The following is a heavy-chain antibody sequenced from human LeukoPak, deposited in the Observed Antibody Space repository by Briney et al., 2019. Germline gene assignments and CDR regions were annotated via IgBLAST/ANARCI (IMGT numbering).Heavy chain of an antibody. CDR2: IYYSGST. D-gene: IGHD3-3*01. V-gene: IGHV4-59*01. J-gene: IGHJ5*02. CDR3: ARVPIFGVVSWFDP. Sequence: SETLSLTCTVSGGSISSYYWSWIRQSPGKGLEWIGYIYYSGSTNYNPSLKSRVTISVDTSKNQFSLKLSSVTAADTAVYYCARVPIFGVVSWFDPWGQGTLVTVSS. CDR1: GGSISSYY.